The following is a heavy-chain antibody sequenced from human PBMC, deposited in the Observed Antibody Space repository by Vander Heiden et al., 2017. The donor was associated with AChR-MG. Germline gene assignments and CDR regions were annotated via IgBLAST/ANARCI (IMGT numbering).Heavy chain of an antibody. Sequence: EVHLVDSGAGLVQPGGSLSLSCAASGSHFGSFWMDWDRQAPGKGREWVANIKQDGSEKDYVDSGKGRFTISRDNAKNSLDLQMNSLRAEDTAVYYCARDEAITMVQGVVYYFDYWGQGTLVTVSS. J-gene: IGHJ4*02. V-gene: IGHV3-7*01. CDR3: ARDEAITMVQGVVYYFDY. CDR1: GSHFGSFW. CDR2: IKQDGSEK. D-gene: IGHD3-10*01.